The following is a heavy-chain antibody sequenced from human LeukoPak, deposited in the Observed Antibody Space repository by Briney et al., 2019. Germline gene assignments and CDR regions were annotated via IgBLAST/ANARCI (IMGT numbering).Heavy chain of an antibody. V-gene: IGHV5-51*01. Sequence: GESLKISCKGSGYSFTSYWIGWVRQMPGKGLEWMGFIYPGDSDTRYSPSFQGQVTISADKSISTAYLQWSSLKASDTAMYYCASGVYYDFWSGSTKLDYWGQGTLVTVSS. CDR3: ASGVYYDFWSGSTKLDY. D-gene: IGHD3-3*01. J-gene: IGHJ4*02. CDR2: IYPGDSDT. CDR1: GYSFTSYW.